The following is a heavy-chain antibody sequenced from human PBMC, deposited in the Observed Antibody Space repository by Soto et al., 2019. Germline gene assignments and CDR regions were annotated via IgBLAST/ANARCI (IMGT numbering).Heavy chain of an antibody. CDR3: ARTGAYYDFWSGYSGFDY. CDR2: IYYSGST. V-gene: IGHV4-39*01. D-gene: IGHD3-3*01. J-gene: IGHJ4*02. Sequence: PSETLSLTCTVSGGSISSSSYYWGWIRQPPGKGLEWIGSIYYSGSTYYNPSLKSRVTISVDTSKNQFSLKLSSVTAADTAVYYCARTGAYYDFWSGYSGFDYWGQGTLVTVS. CDR1: GGSISSSSYY.